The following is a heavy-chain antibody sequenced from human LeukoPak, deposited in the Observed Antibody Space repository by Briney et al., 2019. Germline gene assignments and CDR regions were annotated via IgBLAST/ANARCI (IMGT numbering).Heavy chain of an antibody. J-gene: IGHJ5*02. CDR2: IRTTGYGGTT. CDR1: GFTFGDFA. D-gene: IGHD3-22*01. Sequence: GRSLRLSCTGVGFTFGDFAVSWVRQTAGKRLEWVAFIRTTGYGGTTEYAASVKGRFSISRDDSKSTVYLQMNSPKTEDTGIYYCTRDYSSGYYIGWFDPWGRGTQVIVSS. V-gene: IGHV3-49*04. CDR3: TRDYSSGYYIGWFDP.